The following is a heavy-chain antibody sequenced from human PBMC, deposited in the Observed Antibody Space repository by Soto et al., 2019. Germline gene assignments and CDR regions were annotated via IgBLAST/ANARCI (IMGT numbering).Heavy chain of an antibody. CDR2: VIPIFGTA. J-gene: IGHJ4*02. Sequence: GASVKVSCKASGGTFSSYAISWVRQAPGQGLEWMGGVIPIFGTANYAQKFQGRVTITADESTSTAYVELSSLRSEDTAVYYCATMVAYYDILTGSYFDYWGQGTLVTVSS. D-gene: IGHD3-9*01. CDR1: GGTFSSYA. V-gene: IGHV1-69*13. CDR3: ATMVAYYDILTGSYFDY.